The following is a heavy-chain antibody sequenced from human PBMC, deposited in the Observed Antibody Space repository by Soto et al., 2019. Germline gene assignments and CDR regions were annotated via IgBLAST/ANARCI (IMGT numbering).Heavy chain of an antibody. CDR2: IYYSGST. V-gene: IGHV4-61*01. Sequence: PSETLSLTCTVSGGSVSSGSYYWSWIRQPPGKGLEWIGYIYYSGSTNYNPSLKSRVTISVDTSKNQFSLKLSSVTAADTAVYYCARVGGYYDSSGYYYGGLSFDYWGQGTMVSVSS. D-gene: IGHD3-22*01. J-gene: IGHJ4*02. CDR3: ARVGGYYDSSGYYYGGLSFDY. CDR1: GGSVSSGSYY.